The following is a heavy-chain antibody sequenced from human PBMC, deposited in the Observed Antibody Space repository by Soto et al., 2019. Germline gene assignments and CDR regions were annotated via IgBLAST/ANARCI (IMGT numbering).Heavy chain of an antibody. CDR1: GYSFTDYH. D-gene: IGHD2-8*01. CDR3: ARGDSTDCSNGVCSFFYNHDMDV. J-gene: IGHJ6*02. Sequence: ASVKVSCKASGYSFTDYHIHWVRQAPGQGLEWLGRINPKSGGTSTAQKFQGWVTMTTDTSISTASMELTRLTSDDTAIYYCARGDSTDCSNGVCSFFYNHDMDVWGQGTTVPVSS. V-gene: IGHV1-2*04. CDR2: INPKSGGT.